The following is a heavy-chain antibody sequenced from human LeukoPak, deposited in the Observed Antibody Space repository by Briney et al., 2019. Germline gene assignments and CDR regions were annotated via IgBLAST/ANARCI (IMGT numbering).Heavy chain of an antibody. CDR3: ARHAAARRTLGAFDI. CDR1: GGSFGSSSYY. J-gene: IGHJ3*02. CDR2: IYYSGST. Sequence: SETLSLTCTVSGGSFGSSSYYWGWIRQPPGKGLEWIGIIYYSGSTYYNPSLKSRVTLSVDTSKNQFSLKLSSVTAADTAVYYCARHAAARRTLGAFDIWGQGTMVTVSS. D-gene: IGHD6-13*01. V-gene: IGHV4-39*01.